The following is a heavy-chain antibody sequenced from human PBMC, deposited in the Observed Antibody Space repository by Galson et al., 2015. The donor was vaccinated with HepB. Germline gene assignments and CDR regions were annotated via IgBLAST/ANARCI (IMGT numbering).Heavy chain of an antibody. V-gene: IGHV4-39*01. CDR1: GGSISSSSYY. J-gene: IGHJ5*02. CDR2: IYYSGST. Sequence: SEPLSLTCTVSGGSISSSSYYWGWIRQPPGKGLEWIGSIYYSGSTYYNPPLKSRVTISVDTSKNQFSLKLSSVTAADTAVYYCASIVWQYQLLPGSWFDPWGQGTLVTVSS. CDR3: ASIVWQYQLLPGSWFDP. D-gene: IGHD2-2*01.